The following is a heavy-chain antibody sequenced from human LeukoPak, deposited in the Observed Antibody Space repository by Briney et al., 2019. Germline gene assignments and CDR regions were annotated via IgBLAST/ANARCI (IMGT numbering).Heavy chain of an antibody. CDR3: ARDSTSGYCSSTSCETWFDP. Sequence: PSETLSLTCTVSGYPISSGYYWGWIRQPPGKGLEWIGSIYHSGSTYYNPSLKSRVTISVDTSKNQFSLKLSSVTAADTAVYYCARDSTSGYCSSTSCETWFDPWGQGTLVTVSS. CDR2: IYHSGST. CDR1: GYPISSGYY. V-gene: IGHV4-38-2*02. D-gene: IGHD2-2*03. J-gene: IGHJ5*02.